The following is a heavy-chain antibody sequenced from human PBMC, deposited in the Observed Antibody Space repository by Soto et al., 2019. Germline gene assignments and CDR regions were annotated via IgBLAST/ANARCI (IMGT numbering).Heavy chain of an antibody. CDR1: GFTVSSNY. J-gene: IGHJ4*02. Sequence: EVQLVESGGGLVQPGGSLRLSCAASGFTVSSNYMTWVRQAPGKGLEWVSVIYSGGSTYYADSVKGRFTISRDNSKNTLYLQMNSLRAEDTAVYYCARAKDKDGYDSPPNDYWGQGTLVTVSS. V-gene: IGHV3-66*01. CDR2: IYSGGST. CDR3: ARAKDKDGYDSPPNDY. D-gene: IGHD5-12*01.